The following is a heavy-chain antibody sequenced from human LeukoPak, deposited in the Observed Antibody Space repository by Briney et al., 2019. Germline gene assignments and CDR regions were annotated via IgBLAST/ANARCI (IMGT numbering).Heavy chain of an antibody. CDR2: IYYSGST. CDR1: GGSISSYY. D-gene: IGHD1-26*01. J-gene: IGHJ5*02. V-gene: IGHV4-59*08. Sequence: SETLSLTCTVPGGSISSYYWSWVRQPPGRGLERIGYIYYSGSTNYNPSLQSRVTISVDTSKNQFSLKLSSVTAADTAVYYCARHQSGSYFDWFDPWGQGTLVTVSS. CDR3: ARHQSGSYFDWFDP.